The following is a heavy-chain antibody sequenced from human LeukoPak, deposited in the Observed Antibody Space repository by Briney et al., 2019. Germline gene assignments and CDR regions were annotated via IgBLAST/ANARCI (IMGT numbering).Heavy chain of an antibody. CDR2: IYPGDSDT. J-gene: IGHJ5*02. CDR3: ARRANLDMYCSSTSCSPNWFDP. D-gene: IGHD2-2*01. Sequence: GESLKISCKGSGYSFTSYWIGWVRQMPGKGLEWMGIIYPGDSDTRYSPSFQGQVTISADKSISTAYLQWSSLKASDTAMYYCARRANLDMYCSSTSCSPNWFDPWAREPWSPSPQ. V-gene: IGHV5-51*01. CDR1: GYSFTSYW.